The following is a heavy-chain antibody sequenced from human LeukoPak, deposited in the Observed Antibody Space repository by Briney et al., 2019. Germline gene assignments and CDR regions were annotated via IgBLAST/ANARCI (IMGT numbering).Heavy chain of an antibody. CDR1: GGSISRNSYY. CDR2: IYYSGST. Sequence: SETLSLTCTVSGGSISRNSYYWGWIRQPPGKGLEWIGSIYYSGSTYYNPSLKSRVTISVDTSKNQFSLKLSSVTAADTAVYYCARGLYYYDNSGYYYWGQGTLVTVSS. V-gene: IGHV4-39*01. J-gene: IGHJ4*02. D-gene: IGHD3-22*01. CDR3: ARGLYYYDNSGYYY.